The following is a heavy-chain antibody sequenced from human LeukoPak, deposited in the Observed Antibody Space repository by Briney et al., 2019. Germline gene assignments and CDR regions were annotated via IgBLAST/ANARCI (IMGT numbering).Heavy chain of an antibody. J-gene: IGHJ4*02. CDR2: IYITGSI. Sequence: SQTLSLTCTVSGASISSGSYFWSWIRQPAGKGLEWIGRIYITGSINYNPSLKSRVIFSVDTSKNQFPLKLSSVTAADTAIYYCAAQDTAANDYWGQGTLVTVSS. V-gene: IGHV4-61*02. D-gene: IGHD5-18*01. CDR1: GASISSGSYF. CDR3: AAQDTAANDY.